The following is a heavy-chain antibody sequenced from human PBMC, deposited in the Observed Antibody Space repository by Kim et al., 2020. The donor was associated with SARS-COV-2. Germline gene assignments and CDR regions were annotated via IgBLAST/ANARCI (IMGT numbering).Heavy chain of an antibody. CDR2: MNPNSGNT. CDR3: ARGDCSGGSCYSYSYYYYMDV. CDR1: GYTFTSYD. V-gene: IGHV1-8*01. D-gene: IGHD2-15*01. Sequence: ASVKVSCKASGYTFTSYDINWVRQATGQGLEWMGWMNPNSGNTGYAQKFQGRVTMTRNTSISTAYMELSSLRSEDTAVYYCARGDCSGGSCYSYSYYYYMDVWGKGTTVTVSS. J-gene: IGHJ6*03.